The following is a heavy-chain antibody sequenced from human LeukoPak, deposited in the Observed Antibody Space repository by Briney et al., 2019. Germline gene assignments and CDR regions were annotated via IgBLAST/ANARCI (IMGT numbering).Heavy chain of an antibody. J-gene: IGHJ3*02. Sequence: SGRSLRLSCAASGFTFSNYGMHWVRQAPGKGLEWVAVIGSNGRSQYYADSVKGRFTVSRDNSKETLFLQMNSLRAEDTAVYYCAGDYEGNLAFDIWGQGTMVTVSS. D-gene: IGHD4-23*01. V-gene: IGHV3-33*08. CDR1: GFTFSNYG. CDR2: IGSNGRSQ. CDR3: AGDYEGNLAFDI.